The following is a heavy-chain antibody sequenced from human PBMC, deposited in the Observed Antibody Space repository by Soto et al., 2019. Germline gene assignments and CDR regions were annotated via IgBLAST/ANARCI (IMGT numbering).Heavy chain of an antibody. J-gene: IGHJ4*02. D-gene: IGHD2-2*01. CDR3: TRGPRPSSVGTGAF. V-gene: IGHV3-74*01. CDR1: GFTFSMYW. Sequence: GGSLRLSSTASGFTFSMYWMHCVSQIQGKGPEWVSRNREDGSRAGYAVSVKGRFTISRDNAKNTLYLEMHVLRADDTAVYYCTRGPRPSSVGTGAFWGQGTPVTVSS. CDR2: NREDGSRA.